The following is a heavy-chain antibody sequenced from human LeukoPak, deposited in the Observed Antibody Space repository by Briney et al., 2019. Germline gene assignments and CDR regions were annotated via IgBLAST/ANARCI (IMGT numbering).Heavy chain of an antibody. J-gene: IGHJ3*02. CDR1: GGSFSGYY. D-gene: IGHD5-18*01. CDR2: INHSGST. Sequence: SETLSLTCAVYGGSFSGYYWSWIRQPPGKGLEWIGEINHSGSTNYNPSLKSRVTISVDTSKNQFSLKLSSVTAEDTAVYYCARDGRGYSYENSHAFDIWGQGTMVTVSS. CDR3: ARDGRGYSYENSHAFDI. V-gene: IGHV4-34*01.